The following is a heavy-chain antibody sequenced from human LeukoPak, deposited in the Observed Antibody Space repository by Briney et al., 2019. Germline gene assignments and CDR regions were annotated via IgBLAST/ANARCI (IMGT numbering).Heavy chain of an antibody. D-gene: IGHD5-18*01. CDR1: GFTVSSYY. CDR3: VRVGYSYGYGDWNHFDY. CDR2: IYSGGST. Sequence: GGSLRLSCAASGFTVSSYYMSWVRQAPGKGLEWVSIIYSGGSTYYADSVKGRFTISRDNSKNTLYLQMNSLRAEDTAVYFCVRVGYSYGYGDWNHFDYWGQGTLVTVSP. J-gene: IGHJ4*02. V-gene: IGHV3-66*02.